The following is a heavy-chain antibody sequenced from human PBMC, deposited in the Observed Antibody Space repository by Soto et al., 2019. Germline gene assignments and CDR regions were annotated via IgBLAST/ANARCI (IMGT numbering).Heavy chain of an antibody. CDR1: GFTFSSNA. CDR2: ISGSGDST. CDR3: AKSRGNYGWFDP. D-gene: IGHD1-26*01. V-gene: IGHV3-23*01. Sequence: EVQLLESGGGLVQPGGSQRLSCAASGFTFSSNAMSWVRQAPGKGLEWVLAISGSGDSTFYADSEKGRFTISRDNSKNTLYLQMNRLRAEDTAVYYCAKSRGNYGWFDPWGQGTMVTVSS. J-gene: IGHJ5*02.